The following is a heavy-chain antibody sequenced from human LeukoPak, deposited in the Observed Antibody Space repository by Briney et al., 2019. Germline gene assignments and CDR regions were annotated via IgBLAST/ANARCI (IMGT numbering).Heavy chain of an antibody. V-gene: IGHV4-31*03. Sequence: PAQTLSLTCTVSGGSISSGGYYWTWIRQHPGKGLEWIGYIYYSGSTYYNPSLKSRVTISVDTSKNQFSLRLSSVTAADTAVYYCALGYCGGGSCYAREYFQHWGQGTLVTVSS. CDR2: IYYSGST. D-gene: IGHD2-15*01. J-gene: IGHJ1*01. CDR3: ALGYCGGGSCYAREYFQH. CDR1: GGSISSGGYY.